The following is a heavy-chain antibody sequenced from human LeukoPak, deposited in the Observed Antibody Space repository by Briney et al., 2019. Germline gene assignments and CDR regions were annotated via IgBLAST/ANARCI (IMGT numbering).Heavy chain of an antibody. CDR2: ISHDGSHN. J-gene: IGHJ4*02. Sequence: GRSLRLSCAASGFTFSSSSMHWVRQAPAKGLEWVAVISHDGSHNYNADSVKGRFTISRDNSKNTLYLQMNSLRPEDTAVYYCARSRTQYYGSGIDYWGQRTLVTVSS. CDR1: GFTFSSSS. V-gene: IGHV3-30*01. D-gene: IGHD3-10*01. CDR3: ARSRTQYYGSGIDY.